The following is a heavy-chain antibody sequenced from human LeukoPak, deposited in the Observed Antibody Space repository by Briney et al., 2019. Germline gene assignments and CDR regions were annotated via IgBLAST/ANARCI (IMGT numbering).Heavy chain of an antibody. CDR2: ISSSSSYI. V-gene: IGHV3-21*01. J-gene: IGHJ4*02. CDR3: ARDGLYNWNDVDY. Sequence: PGGSLRLSCAASGFTFSSYSMNWVRRAPGKGLEWVSSISSSSSYIYYADSVKGRFTISRDNAKNSLYLQMNSLRAEDTAVYYCARDGLYNWNDVDYWGQGTLVTVSS. D-gene: IGHD1-1*01. CDR1: GFTFSSYS.